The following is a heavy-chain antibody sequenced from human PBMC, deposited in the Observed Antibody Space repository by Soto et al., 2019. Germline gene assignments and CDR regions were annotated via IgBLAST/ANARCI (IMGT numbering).Heavy chain of an antibody. J-gene: IGHJ4*02. V-gene: IGHV5-51*01. CDR3: ARRDFWSGYQNDY. Sequence: PGESLKISCKGSGYSFTSYWIGWVRQMPGKGLEWMGIIYPGDSDTNYSPSFQGHVTISADKSISTAYLQWSSLKASDTAMYYCARRDFWSGYQNDYWGQGTLVTVS. CDR2: IYPGDSDT. D-gene: IGHD3-3*01. CDR1: GYSFTSYW.